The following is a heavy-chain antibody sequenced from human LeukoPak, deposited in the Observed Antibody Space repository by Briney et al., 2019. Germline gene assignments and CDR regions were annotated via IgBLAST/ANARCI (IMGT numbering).Heavy chain of an antibody. CDR1: GGTFTSYA. D-gene: IGHD3-10*01. V-gene: IGHV3-23*01. J-gene: IGHJ6*02. CDR3: ANYITMVRGVGVGMDV. CDR2: ISGSGGST. Sequence: GASVKVCCKASGGTFTSYAMSWVRQAPGKGLEWGSAISGSGGSTYYADSVKGRFTISRDNSKNTLYLQMNRLRAEDTAVYYCANYITMVRGVGVGMDVWGQGTTVTVSS.